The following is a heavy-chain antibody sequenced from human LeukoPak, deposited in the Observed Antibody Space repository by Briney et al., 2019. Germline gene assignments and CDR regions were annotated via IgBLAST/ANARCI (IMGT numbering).Heavy chain of an antibody. V-gene: IGHV3-53*01. J-gene: IGHJ4*02. CDR2: IYRGDT. D-gene: IGHD2-15*01. CDR3: ASYYCSSGSRYFDH. CDR1: GFIAGYNY. Sequence: GGSLRLSCEVSGFIAGYNYMSWVRQAPGKGLEWVSVIYRGDTYYADSVKGRFTISRDDSKNTVFLQMNNLRVEDTAEYFCASYYCSSGSRYFDHWAQGTLVTVSS.